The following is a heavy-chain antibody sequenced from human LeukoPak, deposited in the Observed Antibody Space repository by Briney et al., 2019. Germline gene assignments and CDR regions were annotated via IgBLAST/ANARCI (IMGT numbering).Heavy chain of an antibody. CDR1: GFTFRTYW. Sequence: HPGGSLRLSCAASGFTFRTYWMSWVRQAPGKGLEWVANIKQDGNEKYYVDSVKGRFTTSRDNAKNSLDLQMNSLRAEDTAVYYCARDTLGEGEDANYAVYYFDYWGQGTPVTVSS. V-gene: IGHV3-7*01. J-gene: IGHJ4*02. CDR2: IKQDGNEK. CDR3: ARDTLGEGEDANYAVYYFDY. D-gene: IGHD4/OR15-4a*01.